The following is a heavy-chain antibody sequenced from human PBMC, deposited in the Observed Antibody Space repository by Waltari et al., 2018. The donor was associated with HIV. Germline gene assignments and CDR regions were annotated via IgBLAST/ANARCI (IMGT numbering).Heavy chain of an antibody. Sequence: QLQLQESGPGLVKSSETLSLTCTVSGGSMTRSSYYWGCTRQPPGKGLEWIGSMSYSGSTYNNASLRSRLTISVDTSKNQFSLKLTSVTAADTAMYYCARSFSGYSNYFDPWGQGTLVTVSS. J-gene: IGHJ5*02. CDR3: ARSFSGYSNYFDP. V-gene: IGHV4-39*01. CDR2: MSYSGST. D-gene: IGHD4-4*01. CDR1: GGSMTRSSYY.